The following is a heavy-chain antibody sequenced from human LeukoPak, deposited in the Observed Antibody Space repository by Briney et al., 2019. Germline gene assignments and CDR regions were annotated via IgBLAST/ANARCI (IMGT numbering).Heavy chain of an antibody. CDR2: ISYDGSNK. CDR1: GFTFSSCA. V-gene: IGHV3-30-3*01. CDR3: ARDDPPLDY. Sequence: PGRSLRLSCAASGFTFSSCAMHWVRQAPGKGLEWVAVISYDGSNKYYADSVKGRFTISRDNSKNTLYLQMNSLRAEDTAVYYCARDDPPLDYWGQGTLVTVSS. J-gene: IGHJ4*02.